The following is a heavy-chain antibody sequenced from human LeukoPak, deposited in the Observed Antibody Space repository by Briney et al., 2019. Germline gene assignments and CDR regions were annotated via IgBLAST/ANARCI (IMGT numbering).Heavy chain of an antibody. J-gene: IGHJ4*02. CDR1: GFALSSHW. Sequence: GGSLRLSCAASGFALSSHWMTWVRQVPGRGPEWVANVNRDGSETYYLDSVKGRFTISKDNAKNSLYLQMNSLRAEDTAIYYCTRVGYIDEGIDYWGQGTLVTVSS. D-gene: IGHD5-24*01. V-gene: IGHV3-7*04. CDR3: TRVGYIDEGIDY. CDR2: VNRDGSET.